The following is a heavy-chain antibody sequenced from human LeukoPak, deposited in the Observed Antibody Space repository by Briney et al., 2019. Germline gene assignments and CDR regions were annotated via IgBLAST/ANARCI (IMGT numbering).Heavy chain of an antibody. V-gene: IGHV4-39*07. Sequence: SETLSLTCTVSGGSIRSSYYYWGWIRQPPGKGLEWIGSIYDSGSTNYNPSLKSRVTISVDTSKNQFSLKLSSVTAADTAVYYCARFKGDQSYYYYGMDVWGQGTTVTVSS. D-gene: IGHD2-2*01. J-gene: IGHJ6*02. CDR3: ARFKGDQSYYYYGMDV. CDR1: GGSIRSSYYY. CDR2: IYDSGST.